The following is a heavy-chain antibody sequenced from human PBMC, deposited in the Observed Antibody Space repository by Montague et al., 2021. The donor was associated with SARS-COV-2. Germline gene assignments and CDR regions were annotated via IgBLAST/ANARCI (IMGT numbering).Heavy chain of an antibody. V-gene: IGHV4-31*03. J-gene: IGHJ4*02. CDR3: ARALRRVVIKHFDF. Sequence: TLSLTCTVSGSSISSGGYYWSWIRQHPGMGLEWIGYIYYSGSTYYNPSLKSRVTISVDTSKNQFSLKLSSVTAADTAVYYCARALRRVVIKHFDFWGQGTLVTVSS. D-gene: IGHD3-3*01. CDR1: GSSISSGGYY. CDR2: IYYSGST.